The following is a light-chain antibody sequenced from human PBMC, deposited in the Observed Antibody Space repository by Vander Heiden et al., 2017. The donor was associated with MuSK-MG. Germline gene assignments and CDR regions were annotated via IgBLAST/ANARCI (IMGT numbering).Light chain of an antibody. V-gene: IGKV3-20*01. Sequence: EIVLTQPPGTLSLSPGERATLSCRASQSISSYLAWYQQKPGQAPRLLIYGASSRATGIPDRFSGSGSGTDFTLTISRLEPEDFGVYYCQQYGSSPWTFGQGTKVEIK. CDR2: GAS. CDR3: QQYGSSPWT. J-gene: IGKJ1*01. CDR1: QSISSY.